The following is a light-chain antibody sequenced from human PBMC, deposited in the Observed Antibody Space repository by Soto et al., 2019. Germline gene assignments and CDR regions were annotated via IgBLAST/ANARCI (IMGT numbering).Light chain of an antibody. J-gene: IGKJ1*01. CDR2: QTS. CDR3: HQRQSWPRT. CDR1: QYINTR. Sequence: EIVLTQSPATLSSFPGARVPLSGRASQYINTRLAWYQHRPGQSPRLLIYQTSLRAAGIPARFSASGSGTDFTLTISDVQPEEFALYYCHQRQSWPRTFGQGTKVDIK. V-gene: IGKV3-11*01.